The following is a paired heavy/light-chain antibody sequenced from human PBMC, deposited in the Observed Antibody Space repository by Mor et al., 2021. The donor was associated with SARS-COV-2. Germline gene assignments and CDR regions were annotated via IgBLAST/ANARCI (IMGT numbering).Light chain of an antibody. V-gene: IGLV3-1*01. CDR2: QDS. J-gene: IGLJ1*01. CDR3: QAWDSSLYV. CDR1: KLGDKY. Sequence: SYELTQPPSVSVSPGQTASITCSGDKLGDKYACWYQQKPGQSPVLVIYQDSKRPSGIPERFSGSNSGNTATLTISGTQAMDEADYYCQAWDSSLYVFGTGTKVTVL.
Heavy chain of an antibody. CDR1: GGSFSGFY. CDR3: AEVAGDLGERTYYYYGMDV. CDR2: INHSGST. Sequence: QVQLQQWGAGLLKPSETLSLTCAVYGGSFSGFYWSWIRQPPGKGLEWIGEINHSGSTNYNPSLKSRVTISVDTSKNQFSLKLSSVTAADTAVYYCAEVAGDLGERTYYYYGMDVWGQGTTVTVSS. J-gene: IGHJ6*02. D-gene: IGHD6-19*01. V-gene: IGHV4-34*01.